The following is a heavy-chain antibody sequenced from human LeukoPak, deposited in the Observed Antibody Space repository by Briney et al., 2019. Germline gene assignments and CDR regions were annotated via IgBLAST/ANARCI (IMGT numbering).Heavy chain of an antibody. CDR1: GYTFTSYG. V-gene: IGHV1-18*01. Sequence: ASVKVSCKASGYTFTSYGISWVRQAPGQGLEWMGWISAYNGNTNYAQKLQGRVTMTTDTSTSTAYMELRSLRSDDTAVYYCARVRVSRSLTYYYYYGMDVWGQGTTVTVSS. J-gene: IGHJ6*02. CDR3: ARVRVSRSLTYYYYYGMDV. CDR2: ISAYNGNT.